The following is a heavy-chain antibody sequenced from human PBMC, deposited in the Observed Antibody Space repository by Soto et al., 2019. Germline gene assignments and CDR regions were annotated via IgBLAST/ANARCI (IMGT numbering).Heavy chain of an antibody. J-gene: IGHJ6*03. D-gene: IGHD3-3*01. Sequence: ASVKVSCKASGYTFTNYGISWVRQAPGQGLEWMGWISAYNGNTNYAQKLQGRVTMTTDTSTSTAYMELRSLRSDDTAVYYCARVSEYYDFWSGYYSSVYYYYYYMDVWGKGTTVTVSS. V-gene: IGHV1-18*01. CDR2: ISAYNGNT. CDR3: ARVSEYYDFWSGYYSSVYYYYYYMDV. CDR1: GYTFTNYG.